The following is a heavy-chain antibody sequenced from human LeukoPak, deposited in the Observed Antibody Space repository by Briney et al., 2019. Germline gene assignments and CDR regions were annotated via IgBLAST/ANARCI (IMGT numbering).Heavy chain of an antibody. V-gene: IGHV1-24*01. CDR2: FDPGDGET. Sequence: GASVKVSCKVSGYTLTELSMHWVRQAPGKGLEWMGGFDPGDGETIYAQKFQGRVTMTEDTSTDTAYMELSSLRSEDTAVYYCATPRAGTGYYYYGMDVWGQGTTVTVSS. J-gene: IGHJ6*02. CDR1: GYTLTELS. CDR3: ATPRAGTGYYYYGMDV. D-gene: IGHD6-19*01.